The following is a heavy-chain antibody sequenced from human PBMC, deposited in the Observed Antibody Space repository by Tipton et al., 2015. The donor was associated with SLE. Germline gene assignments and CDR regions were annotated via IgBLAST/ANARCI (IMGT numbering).Heavy chain of an antibody. J-gene: IGHJ4*02. CDR2: IYYSGST. CDR3: ARELYDFWSGYLYYFDY. CDR1: GGSISSHY. V-gene: IGHV4-59*11. Sequence: TLSLTCTVSGGSISSHYWSWIRQPPGKGLEWIGYIYYSGSTNYNPSLKSRVTISVDTSKNQFSLKLSSVTAADTAVYYCARELYDFWSGYLYYFDYWGQGTLVTVSS. D-gene: IGHD3-3*01.